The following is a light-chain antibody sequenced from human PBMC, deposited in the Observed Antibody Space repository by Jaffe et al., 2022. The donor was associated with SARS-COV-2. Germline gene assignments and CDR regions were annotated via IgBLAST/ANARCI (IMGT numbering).Light chain of an antibody. V-gene: IGLV2-14*03. CDR3: SSYTSSPTLV. Sequence: QSALTQPASVSGSPGQSITISCTGTSSDVGGYKYVSWYQQHPGKAPKLMIYDVDNRPSGVSNRFSGSKSGNTASLIISGLQAEDEADYYCSSYTSSPTLVFGGGTKVTVL. CDR2: DVD. CDR1: SSDVGGYKY. J-gene: IGLJ3*02.